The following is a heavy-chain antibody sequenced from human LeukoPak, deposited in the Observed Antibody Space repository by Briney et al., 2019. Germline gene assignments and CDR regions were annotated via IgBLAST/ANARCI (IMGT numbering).Heavy chain of an antibody. J-gene: IGHJ4*02. CDR1: GYTFTGYY. CDR3: ARSPRSSGYYPD. V-gene: IGHV1-2*02. D-gene: IGHD3-22*01. Sequence: ASVKVSCKASGYTFTGYYMHWVRQAPGQGLAWMGWINPNSGGTNYAQKFQGRVTMTRDTSISTAYMELSRLRSDDTAVYYCARSPRSSGYYPDWGQGTLVTVSS. CDR2: INPNSGGT.